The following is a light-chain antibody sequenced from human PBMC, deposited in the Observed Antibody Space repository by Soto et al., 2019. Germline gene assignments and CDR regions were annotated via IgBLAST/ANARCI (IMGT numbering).Light chain of an antibody. V-gene: IGKV3-20*01. CDR2: GAS. CDR3: QQYGSSLLYT. Sequence: TQSPSTLSLSPGERATLSCRASQSVSSSYLAWYQQKPGQAPRLLIYGASSRATGIPDRFSGSGSGTDFTLTISRLEPEDFAVYYCQQYGSSLLYTFGQGTKLEIK. J-gene: IGKJ2*01. CDR1: QSVSSSY.